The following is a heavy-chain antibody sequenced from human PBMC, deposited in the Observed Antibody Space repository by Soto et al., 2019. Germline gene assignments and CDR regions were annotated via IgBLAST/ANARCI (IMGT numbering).Heavy chain of an antibody. J-gene: IGHJ3*02. CDR2: IGTSSSYT. V-gene: IGHV3-11*06. CDR1: GFTFSDYH. D-gene: IGHD3-22*01. CDR3: ARGDYYDSSGPFSDAFDI. Sequence: GGSLRLSCVASGFTFSDYHMSWIRQAPGKGLEWVSYIGTSSSYTDYADSVKGRFTISRDNARNSFYLQMNSLRAEDTAVYYCARGDYYDSSGPFSDAFDIWGRGTMVTVSS.